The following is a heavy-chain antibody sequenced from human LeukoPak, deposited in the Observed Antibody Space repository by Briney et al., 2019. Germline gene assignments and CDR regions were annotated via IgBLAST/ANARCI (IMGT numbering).Heavy chain of an antibody. J-gene: IGHJ4*02. D-gene: IGHD2-15*01. CDR3: ARLWSTYCSGGSCPHQPNY. Sequence: SETLSLTCDVYGASFSDYHWGWIRQPPGKGLEWIGSIHSSGSTYYNPSLKSRVTISVRTSKNQFSLKLSSVTAADTAVYYCARLWSTYCSGGSCPHQPNYWGQGTLATVSS. CDR2: IHSSGST. V-gene: IGHV4-34*01. CDR1: GASFSDYH.